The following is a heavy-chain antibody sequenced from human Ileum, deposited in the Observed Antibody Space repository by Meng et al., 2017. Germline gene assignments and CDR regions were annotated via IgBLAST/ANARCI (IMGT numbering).Heavy chain of an antibody. CDR2: ITPMYGTA. CDR1: GGTFSRYG. V-gene: IGHV1-69*06. Sequence: RFGTEVEKLGCWVKVLCKSSGGTFSRYGTSWVRQAPGQGLEWMGGITPMYGTANYGQKFQGRVTITADKSTSTIYMELSSLRSEDTAVYYCARDEPDVLIGYEAYWGQGTLVTVSS. D-gene: IGHD3-9*01. CDR3: ARDEPDVLIGYEAY. J-gene: IGHJ4*02.